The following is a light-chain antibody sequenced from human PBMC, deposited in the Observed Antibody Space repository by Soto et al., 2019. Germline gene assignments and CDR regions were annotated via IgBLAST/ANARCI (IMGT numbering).Light chain of an antibody. J-gene: IGKJ1*01. V-gene: IGKV3-20*01. Sequence: IVLTQSPGTLSLSPGDRATLSCRASQSVGTLYLAWYQQKPGQAPRLLISGTSTRATGIPDRFSGSASGTDVPLAISRLEPEDFAVCYCQQYGTSPRTCGQGTRV. CDR3: QQYGTSPRT. CDR2: GTS. CDR1: QSVGTLY.